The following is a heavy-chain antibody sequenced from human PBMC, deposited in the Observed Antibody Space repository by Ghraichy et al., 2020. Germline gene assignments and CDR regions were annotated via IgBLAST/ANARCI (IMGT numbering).Heavy chain of an antibody. D-gene: IGHD3-10*01. Sequence: LSLTCVGSGFTFSSYGIHWVRQAPGKGLEWVASIWYDGSNKFYADSLKGRFTITRDNSKNTVYLQMDSLRAEDTAVYYCARDWDSTLELAGDWGQGTLVTVSS. J-gene: IGHJ4*02. CDR3: ARDWDSTLELAGD. CDR1: GFTFSSYG. V-gene: IGHV3-33*01. CDR2: IWYDGSNK.